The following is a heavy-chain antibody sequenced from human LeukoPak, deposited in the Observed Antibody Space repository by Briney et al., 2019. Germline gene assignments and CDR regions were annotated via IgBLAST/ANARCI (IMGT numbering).Heavy chain of an antibody. D-gene: IGHD2-2*01. J-gene: IGHJ4*02. CDR1: GASFNEYY. CDR3: VQSTGWPGLDF. V-gene: IGHV4-59*08. CDR2: IYNGVNT. Sequence: PSATLSLPCVAFGASFNEYYWSWLRQPPGKALEWVGYIYNGVNTSYNPALRSRLTISPDKSTNQFSLRLTSMTAADTAMYYCVQSTGWPGLDFWGQGALLPLSS.